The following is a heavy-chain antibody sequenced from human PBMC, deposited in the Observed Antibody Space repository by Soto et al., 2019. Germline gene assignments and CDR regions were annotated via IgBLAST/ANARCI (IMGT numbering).Heavy chain of an antibody. CDR1: GFTFSSYA. J-gene: IGHJ4*02. CDR2: ISSDGSNK. D-gene: IGHD1-26*01. CDR3: ARDPRIVGAPRNYFNY. Sequence: SLRLSCAASGFTFSSYAMHWVRQAPGKGLEWVALISSDGSNKYYADSVKGRFTISRDNSKNTLYLQMDSLRAEDTAVYYCARDPRIVGAPRNYFNYWGQGTLVTVSS. V-gene: IGHV3-30-3*01.